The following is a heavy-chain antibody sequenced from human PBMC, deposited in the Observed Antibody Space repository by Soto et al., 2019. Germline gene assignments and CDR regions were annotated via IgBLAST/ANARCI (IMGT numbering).Heavy chain of an antibody. D-gene: IGHD3-10*01. CDR3: AGGGVRGVITRTRDYYGMDV. CDR2: IYPGDSDT. V-gene: IGHV5-51*01. CDR1: GYSFTSYW. J-gene: IGHJ6*02. Sequence: GESLKISCNGSGYSFTSYWIGWVRQMPGKGLEWMGIIYPGDSDTRYSPSFQGQVTIAADKSISTAYLQWSSQKASDTAMYYCAGGGVRGVITRTRDYYGMDVWGQGTTVTVSS.